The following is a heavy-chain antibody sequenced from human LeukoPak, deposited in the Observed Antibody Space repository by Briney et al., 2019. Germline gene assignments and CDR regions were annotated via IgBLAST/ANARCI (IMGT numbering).Heavy chain of an antibody. Sequence: SETLSLTCTVSGGSISSSSYYWGWIRQPPGTGLEWIGSIYYSGSTYYNPSLKSRVTISVDTSKNQFSLKLSSVTAADTAVYYCARDGSPVYYYYYGMDVWGQGTTVTVSS. CDR2: IYYSGST. CDR1: GGSISSSSYY. D-gene: IGHD6-13*01. V-gene: IGHV4-39*02. CDR3: ARDGSPVYYYYYGMDV. J-gene: IGHJ6*02.